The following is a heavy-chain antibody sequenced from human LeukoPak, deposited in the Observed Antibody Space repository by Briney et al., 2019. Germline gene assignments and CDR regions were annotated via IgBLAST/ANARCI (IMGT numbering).Heavy chain of an antibody. CDR2: MYYSGST. Sequence: PSETLSLTCTVSGGSIGSGDYHWSWIRQPLGKGLEWIGYMYYSGSTHYNPSLKSRVTISVDTSKNQFSLKLSSVTAADTAVYYCAMDDYGDYRWGQGNLVTVSS. CDR3: AMDDYGDYR. D-gene: IGHD4-17*01. V-gene: IGHV4-30-4*01. CDR1: GGSIGSGDYH. J-gene: IGHJ4*02.